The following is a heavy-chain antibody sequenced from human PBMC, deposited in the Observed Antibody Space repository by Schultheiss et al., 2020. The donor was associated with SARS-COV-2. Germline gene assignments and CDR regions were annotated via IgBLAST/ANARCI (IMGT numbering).Heavy chain of an antibody. J-gene: IGHJ5*02. D-gene: IGHD3-10*01. CDR1: DGSISSSSYY. CDR3: AIEGITMVRGVIIRGEYGNWFDP. V-gene: IGHV4-39*02. Sequence: SETLSLTCTVSDGSISSSSYYWGWIRQPPGKGLEWIGSIYYSGSTYYNPSLKSRVTISVDTSKNQFSLKLSSVTAADTAVYYCAIEGITMVRGVIIRGEYGNWFDPWGQGTLVTVSS. CDR2: IYYSGST.